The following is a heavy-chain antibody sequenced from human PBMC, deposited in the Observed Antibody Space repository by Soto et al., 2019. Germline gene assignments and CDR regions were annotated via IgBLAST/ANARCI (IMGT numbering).Heavy chain of an antibody. CDR2: IAGSSGGT. D-gene: IGHD3-16*01. CDR3: VKESNWGDPG. CDR1: GFIFSTYA. Sequence: EVQMLESGGGLVQPGGSLRLSCAASGFIFSTYAMIWVRQGPGKGLEWVAIIAGSSGGTYYADSVKGRFTGSRDNSKNTVYLQMNSLRVEDTAVYYCVKESNWGDPGWGQGTLVTVSS. V-gene: IGHV3-23*01. J-gene: IGHJ4*02.